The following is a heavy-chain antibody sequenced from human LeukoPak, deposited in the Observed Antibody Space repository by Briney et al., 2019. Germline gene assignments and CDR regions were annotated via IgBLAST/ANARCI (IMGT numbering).Heavy chain of an antibody. J-gene: IGHJ6*03. V-gene: IGHV4-61*02. CDR3: ARGESGMNDYGDYSYMDV. D-gene: IGHD4-17*01. CDR1: GGSISSGSYY. Sequence: SQTLSLTCTVSGGSISSGSYYWSWIRQPAGKGLEWIGRIYTSGSTNYNPSLKSRVTISVDTSKNQFSLKLSSVTAADTAVYYCARGESGMNDYGDYSYMDVWGKGTTVTVSS. CDR2: IYTSGST.